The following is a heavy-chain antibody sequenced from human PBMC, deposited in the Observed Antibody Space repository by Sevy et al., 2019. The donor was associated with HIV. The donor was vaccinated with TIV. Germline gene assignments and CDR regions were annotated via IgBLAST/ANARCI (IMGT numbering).Heavy chain of an antibody. D-gene: IGHD6-13*01. V-gene: IGHV3-30-3*01. Sequence: GSLRLSCAASGFTFSSYAMHWVRQAPGKGLEWVAVISYDGSNKYYADSVKGRFTISRDNSKNTLYLQMNSLRAEDTAVYYCARDMRQLDRYYYYGMDVWGQGTTVTVSS. J-gene: IGHJ6*02. CDR1: GFTFSSYA. CDR2: ISYDGSNK. CDR3: ARDMRQLDRYYYYGMDV.